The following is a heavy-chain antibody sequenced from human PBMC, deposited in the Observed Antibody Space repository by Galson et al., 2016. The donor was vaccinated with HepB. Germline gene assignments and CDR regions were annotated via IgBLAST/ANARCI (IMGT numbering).Heavy chain of an antibody. CDR1: GYTFTSYY. CDR3: ARDPRIAVAGTGAYFDY. V-gene: IGHV1-46*01. CDR2: INPSGGST. Sequence: SVKVSCKASGYTFTSYYMHWVRQAPGQGLEWMGRINPSGGSTGYAQKFQGRVTMTRDTSTSTVYMELSSLRSEDTAVYYCARDPRIAVAGTGAYFDYWGQGTLVNVSS. D-gene: IGHD6-19*01. J-gene: IGHJ4*02.